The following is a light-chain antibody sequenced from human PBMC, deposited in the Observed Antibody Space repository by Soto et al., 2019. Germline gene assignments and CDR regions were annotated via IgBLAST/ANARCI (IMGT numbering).Light chain of an antibody. V-gene: IGKV3-15*01. CDR2: GTS. J-gene: IGKJ4*01. CDR1: HSVSST. CDR3: EPYYQWPLS. Sequence: EIVMTQSPATLSVSPGERATLSCRASHSVSSTLAWYQQIPGQAPRLLIYGTSTRATGIPASLSGSGSGTEFTLTISSLQSEDFAFYYCEPYYQWPLSFGGGTKVEVK.